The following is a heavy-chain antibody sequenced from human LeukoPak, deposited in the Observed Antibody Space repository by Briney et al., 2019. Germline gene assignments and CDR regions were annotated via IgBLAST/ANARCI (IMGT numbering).Heavy chain of an antibody. Sequence: ASVKVSCKASGYTFTNYAMNWVRQAPGQRLEWMGWINAGNGNTKSSQRFQDRVTITRDTSASTGYMELNSLRSEDTAVYYCTRGIWSSHNKDYYFDYWGQGSLVTVSS. CDR1: GYTFTNYA. V-gene: IGHV1-3*01. J-gene: IGHJ4*02. D-gene: IGHD2-2*01. CDR3: TRGIWSSHNKDYYFDY. CDR2: INAGNGNT.